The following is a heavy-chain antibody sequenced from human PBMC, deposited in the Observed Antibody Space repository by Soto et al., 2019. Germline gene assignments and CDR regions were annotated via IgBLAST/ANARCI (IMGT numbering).Heavy chain of an antibody. CDR1: GASITTDY. CDR3: ARGSLYSGGWYGWFAP. CDR2: ISDSGTT. D-gene: IGHD6-19*01. Sequence: PSETLSLTCTVSGASITTDYWSWIRQPPGKGLEYIAYISDSGTTNYNPSLNSRVTISLDRSKSQFSLRLSSVTAADTAVYYCARGSLYSGGWYGWFAPWAQGPRVPVSS. V-gene: IGHV4-59*08. J-gene: IGHJ5*02.